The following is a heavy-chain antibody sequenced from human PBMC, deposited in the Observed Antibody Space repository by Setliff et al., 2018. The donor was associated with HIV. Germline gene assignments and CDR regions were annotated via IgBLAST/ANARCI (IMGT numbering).Heavy chain of an antibody. Sequence: SVKVSCKTSRATFNTYTFSWVRQAPGRGLEWMGGIIPILGTPNYAQKFQGRVKITADKAPSTIYVEVNSLTFDDTAVIYCAREGGMYGSDHHFDSWGQGTPVTVSS. J-gene: IGHJ4*02. CDR2: IIPILGTP. CDR1: RATFNTYT. V-gene: IGHV1-69*08. CDR3: AREGGMYGSDHHFDS. D-gene: IGHD6-19*01.